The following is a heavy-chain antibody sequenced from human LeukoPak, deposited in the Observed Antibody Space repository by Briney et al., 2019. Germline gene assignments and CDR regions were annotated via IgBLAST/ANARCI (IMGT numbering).Heavy chain of an antibody. CDR3: AKLIGDESF. J-gene: IGHJ4*02. Sequence: PGGSLTLSCAASGLTFSNYATSWVRQAPGKGLEWVSSISASGGTTNYADSVKGRFTISRDNSKSTLYLQMNSLRVEDKAVYYCAKLIGDESFWGQGTLVTVSS. CDR1: GLTFSNYA. D-gene: IGHD2-21*01. CDR2: ISASGGTT. V-gene: IGHV3-23*01.